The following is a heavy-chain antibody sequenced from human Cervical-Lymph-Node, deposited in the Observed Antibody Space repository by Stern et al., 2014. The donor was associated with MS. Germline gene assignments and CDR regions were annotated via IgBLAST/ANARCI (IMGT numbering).Heavy chain of an antibody. D-gene: IGHD3-22*01. CDR1: GFTFSSYA. Sequence: VQLVESGGGVVQPGRSLRLSCAASGFTFSSYAMHWVRQAPGKGLEWVAVISYDGSNKYYADSVKGRFTISRDNSKNTLYLQMNSLRAEDTAVYYCARGDYYDSSAAMGFFDYWGQGTLVTVSS. J-gene: IGHJ4*02. CDR2: ISYDGSNK. CDR3: ARGDYYDSSAAMGFFDY. V-gene: IGHV3-30*01.